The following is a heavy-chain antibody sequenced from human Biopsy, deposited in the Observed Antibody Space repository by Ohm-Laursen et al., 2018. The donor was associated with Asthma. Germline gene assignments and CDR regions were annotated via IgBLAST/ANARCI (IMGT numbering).Heavy chain of an antibody. CDR1: GDAMSTSDSY. Sequence: SDTLSLTCLVSGDAMSTSDSYWGWIRQSPGKGLEWIGSIYYSGRTYYNPSLESRVTISADTSKNHFSLKVTSVTAADTAVYYCARAVSSSSYWYFDLWGRGDLVTVSS. V-gene: IGHV4-39*02. D-gene: IGHD6-6*01. CDR2: IYYSGRT. CDR3: ARAVSSSSYWYFDL. J-gene: IGHJ2*01.